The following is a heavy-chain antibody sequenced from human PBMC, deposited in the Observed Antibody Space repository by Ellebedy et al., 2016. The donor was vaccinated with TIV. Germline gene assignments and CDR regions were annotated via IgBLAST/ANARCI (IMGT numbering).Heavy chain of an antibody. CDR2: ISADTGNR. J-gene: IGHJ4*02. CDR1: GYRFNNYG. CDR3: ARLRWYHHFDY. V-gene: IGHV1-18*01. Sequence: ASVKVSCXASGYRFNNYGIGWVRQSPGQGLEWVGWISADTGNRNYAQKLQGRVTMTRDTSTSTAYMELTSLRSEDTAVYYCARLRWYHHFDYWGQGTLVTVSS. D-gene: IGHD4-23*01.